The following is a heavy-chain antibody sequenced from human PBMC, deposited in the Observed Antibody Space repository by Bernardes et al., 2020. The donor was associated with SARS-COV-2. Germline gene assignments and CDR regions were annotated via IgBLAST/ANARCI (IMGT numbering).Heavy chain of an antibody. V-gene: IGHV1-18*01. Sequence: ASVKVSCTASGYNFNTYGLNWVKQAPGQGLEWMGWISPHNGFTTYAQKYQDRVTMTADTSTSTVYMELGSLTSDDTATYFCARPGGGTVFGVGHHFYYLDVWGEGTTVTVSS. CDR3: ARPGGGTVFGVGHHFYYLDV. D-gene: IGHD3-3*01. CDR1: GYNFNTYG. J-gene: IGHJ6*03. CDR2: ISPHNGFT.